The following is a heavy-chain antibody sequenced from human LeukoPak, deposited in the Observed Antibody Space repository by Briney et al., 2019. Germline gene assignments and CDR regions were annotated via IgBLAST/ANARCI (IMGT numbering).Heavy chain of an antibody. D-gene: IGHD3-10*01. CDR3: TTYMVRGTSFYGMDV. CDR1: GLTFNNAW. V-gene: IGHV3-15*01. Sequence: GGSLTLSCAVSGLTFNNAWMIWVRQAPGKGLEWVGRIKSKTEGGTVEYAAPVKGRFTVLRDDSRNILYLQMNSLKPEDTAAYYCTTYMVRGTSFYGMDVWGQGTTVTVSS. CDR2: IKSKTEGGTV. J-gene: IGHJ6*02.